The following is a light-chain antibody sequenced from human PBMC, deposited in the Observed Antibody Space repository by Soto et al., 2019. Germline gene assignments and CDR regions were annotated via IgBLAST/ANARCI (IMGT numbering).Light chain of an antibody. J-gene: IGLJ3*02. V-gene: IGLV2-8*01. CDR2: EVT. CDR1: SSDVGGYNY. Sequence: QSVLTQPPSASGSPGQSVTISCTGTSSDVGGYNYVSWYQQYPGRAPKLMIYEVTKRPSGVPDRFSGSKSGNTASLTVSELQAEDEADYYCSSYAASNNFYFVFGGGTQLTVL. CDR3: SSYAASNNFYFV.